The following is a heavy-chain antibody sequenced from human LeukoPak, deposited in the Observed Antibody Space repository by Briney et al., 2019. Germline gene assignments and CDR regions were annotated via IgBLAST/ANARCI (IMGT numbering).Heavy chain of an antibody. D-gene: IGHD1-7*01. J-gene: IGHJ6*03. CDR2: INPSGGTT. CDR1: GYTFTSYY. CDR3: ARDKVTGTTGCYMDV. V-gene: IGHV1-46*01. Sequence: ASVTVSCKASGYTFTSYYMHWVRQAPGQGLEWMGIINPSGGTTSYAQKFQGRVTMTRDMSTSTVYMELSSLRSEDTAVYYCARDKVTGTTGCYMDVWGKGTTVTVSS.